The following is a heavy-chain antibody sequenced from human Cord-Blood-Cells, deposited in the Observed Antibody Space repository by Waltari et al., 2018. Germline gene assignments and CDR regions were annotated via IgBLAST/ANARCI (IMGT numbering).Heavy chain of an antibody. D-gene: IGHD6-13*01. Sequence: QVQLQESGPGLVKPSETLSLTCTVSGGSISSYYWSWIRQPPGKGLEWIGYIYYSGSTNYNTSLKSRVTISVDTSKNQFSLKLSSVTAADTAVYYCARDGGYSSSWGQGTLVTVSS. CDR3: ARDGGYSSS. V-gene: IGHV4-59*01. J-gene: IGHJ4*02. CDR1: GGSISSYY. CDR2: IYYSGST.